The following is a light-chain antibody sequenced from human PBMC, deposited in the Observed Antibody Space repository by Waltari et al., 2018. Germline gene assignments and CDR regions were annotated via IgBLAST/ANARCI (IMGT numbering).Light chain of an antibody. V-gene: IGLV2-11*01. CDR2: DVS. CDR1: SSDVGGYHY. Sequence: QSALTQPRSVSGSPGQSVPISCPGTSSDVGGYHYVSWYQPHPGKAPKLMIYDVSKRPSGVPDRFSGSKSGNTASLTISGLQAEDEADYYCCSYAGSPYVFGTGTKVTVL. CDR3: CSYAGSPYV. J-gene: IGLJ1*01.